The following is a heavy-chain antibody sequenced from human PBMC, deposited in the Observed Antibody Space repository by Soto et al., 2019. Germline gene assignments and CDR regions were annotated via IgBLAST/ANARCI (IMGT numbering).Heavy chain of an antibody. Sequence: EVQLAESGGGLAQPGGSLRLSCAASGFTLSGYAMDWVRQAPGKGLEYVSGISSNGVGTYYANSVQGRFTISRDNSKNTVYVQMGILTPEDMAVYFCARRARPDFYYMDVWGKGATVTVSS. CDR3: ARRARPDFYYMDV. CDR2: ISSNGVGT. CDR1: GFTLSGYA. J-gene: IGHJ6*03. D-gene: IGHD6-6*01. V-gene: IGHV3-64*01.